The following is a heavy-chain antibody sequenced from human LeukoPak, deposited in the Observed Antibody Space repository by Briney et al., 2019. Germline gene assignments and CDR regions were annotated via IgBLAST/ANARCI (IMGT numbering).Heavy chain of an antibody. CDR3: ARLSGTYYFDY. J-gene: IGHJ4*02. D-gene: IGHD1-1*01. CDR2: IYYSGST. V-gene: IGHV4-39*01. Sequence: SETLSLTCTVSGGSISSSSYYWGWIRQPPGKGLEWIGSIYYSGSTYYNPSLKSRVTISVDTSKNQFSLKLSSVSAADTAVYYCARLSGTYYFDYWGQGTLVTVSS. CDR1: GGSISSSSYY.